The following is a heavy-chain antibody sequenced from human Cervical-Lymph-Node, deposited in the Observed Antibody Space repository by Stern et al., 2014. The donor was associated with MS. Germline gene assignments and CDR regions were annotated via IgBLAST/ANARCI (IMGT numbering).Heavy chain of an antibody. J-gene: IGHJ4*02. V-gene: IGHV2-5*01. CDR2: IYWNDDK. CDR3: AHSIDYYGSGSYYNFDY. Sequence: ESGPTLVKPTQTLTLTCTFSGFSLSTSGVGVGWIRQPPGKALEWLALIYWNDDKRYSPSLKSRLTITKDTSKNQVVLTMTNMDPVDTATYYCAHSIDYYGSGSYYNFDYWGQGTLVTVSS. CDR1: GFSLSTSGVG. D-gene: IGHD3-10*01.